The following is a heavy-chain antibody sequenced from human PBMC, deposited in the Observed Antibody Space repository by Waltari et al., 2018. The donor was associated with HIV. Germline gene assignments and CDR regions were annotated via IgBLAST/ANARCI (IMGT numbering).Heavy chain of an antibody. CDR2: IKQDGREK. D-gene: IGHD3-10*01. Sequence: EVQLVESGGGLVQPGGSLRHSCAGSGFTCSSYWLSLVRPAPGKGLEWVDHIKQDGREKYYVGSVNGRFTISRENDENSLYLQMNSLRAEDTAVYYCARGGFYGSGSKVNWGQGTLVTVSS. J-gene: IGHJ4*02. V-gene: IGHV3-7*04. CDR1: GFTCSSYW. CDR3: ARGGFYGSGSKVN.